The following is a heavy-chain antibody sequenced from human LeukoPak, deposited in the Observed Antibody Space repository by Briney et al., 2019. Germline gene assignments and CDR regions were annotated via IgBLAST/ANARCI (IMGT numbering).Heavy chain of an antibody. D-gene: IGHD5-24*01. CDR3: ARAAGRDGYNFYYYYMDV. V-gene: IGHV3-21*01. Sequence: PGGSLRLSCAASGFTFSSYSMNWVRQAPGKGLEWVSSISSSSSYIYYADSVKGRFTISRDNAKNSLYLQMNSLRAEDTAVYYCARAAGRDGYNFYYYYMDVWGKGTTVTVSS. J-gene: IGHJ6*03. CDR2: ISSSSSYI. CDR1: GFTFSSYS.